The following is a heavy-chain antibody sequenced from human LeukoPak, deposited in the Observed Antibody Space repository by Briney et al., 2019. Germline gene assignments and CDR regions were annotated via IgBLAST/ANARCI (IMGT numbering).Heavy chain of an antibody. CDR2: MNPNSGNT. D-gene: IGHD3-3*01. CDR1: GYTFTGYY. V-gene: IGHV1-8*03. Sequence: ASVKVSCKASGYTFTGYYMHWVRQAPGQGLEWMGWMNPNSGNTGYAQKFQGRVTITRNTSISTAYMELSSLRSEDTAVYYCARGQYDFWSGYLYYFDYWGQGTLVTVSS. J-gene: IGHJ4*02. CDR3: ARGQYDFWSGYLYYFDY.